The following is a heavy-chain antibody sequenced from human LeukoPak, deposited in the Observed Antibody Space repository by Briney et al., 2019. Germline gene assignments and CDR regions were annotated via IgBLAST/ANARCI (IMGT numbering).Heavy chain of an antibody. CDR2: VESGGET. Sequence: PGGSLRLSCAVSGFTVTNFYMSWVRQAPGKGLEWVSIVESGGETYYADSVKGRFTISRDDSKNTLYLQMNTLRVEDTAVYYCARDRDGSGGWETNFDYWGQGSLVTVS. V-gene: IGHV3-53*01. J-gene: IGHJ4*02. CDR3: ARDRDGSGGWETNFDY. CDR1: GFTVTNFY. D-gene: IGHD3-10*01.